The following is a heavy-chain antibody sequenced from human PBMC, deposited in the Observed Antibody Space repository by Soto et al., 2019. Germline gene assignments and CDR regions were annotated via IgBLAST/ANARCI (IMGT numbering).Heavy chain of an antibody. CDR3: SRALTEGYSSGWPDAFDI. V-gene: IGHV3-23*01. CDR1: GFTFSNHA. D-gene: IGHD6-19*01. CDR2: ITKSGDIA. Sequence: PGGSLSLSCAASGFTFSNHAMSWVRQAPGKGLEWVSGITKSGDIAYYADSVKGRFTISRDNSKNTLYLQMNSLRAEDTAVYYCSRALTEGYSSGWPDAFDIWGQGTMVTVSS. J-gene: IGHJ3*02.